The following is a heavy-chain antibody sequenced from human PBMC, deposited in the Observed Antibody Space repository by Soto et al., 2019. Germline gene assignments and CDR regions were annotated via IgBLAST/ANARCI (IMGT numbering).Heavy chain of an antibody. V-gene: IGHV4-34*01. Sequence: SETLSLTCAVYGGSFSGYYWSWIRQPPGKGLEWIGEINHSGSTNYNPSLKSRVTISVDTSKNQFSLKLSSVTAADAAVYYCARGRHIVVVTATLNWFDPWGQGTLVTVSS. CDR3: ARGRHIVVVTATLNWFDP. CDR2: INHSGST. D-gene: IGHD2-21*02. J-gene: IGHJ5*02. CDR1: GGSFSGYY.